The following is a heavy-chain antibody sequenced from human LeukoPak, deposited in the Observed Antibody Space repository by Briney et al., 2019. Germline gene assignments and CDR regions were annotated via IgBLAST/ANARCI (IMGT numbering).Heavy chain of an antibody. CDR3: ARDGAGVPY. V-gene: IGHV3-48*01. D-gene: IGHD1-26*01. CDR1: GFTFSSYS. Sequence: GGSLRLSCAASGFTFSSYSMNWVRQAPGKGLEWVSYISSSSSTIYYADSVKGRFTISRDNAKNLLYLQMNSLRAEDTAVYYCARDGAGVPYWGQGTMVTVSS. CDR2: ISSSSSTI. J-gene: IGHJ3*01.